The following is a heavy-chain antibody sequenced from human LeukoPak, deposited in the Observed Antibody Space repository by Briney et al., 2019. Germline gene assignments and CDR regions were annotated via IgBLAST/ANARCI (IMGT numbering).Heavy chain of an antibody. V-gene: IGHV1-2*02. J-gene: IGHJ3*02. CDR2: INPNSGGT. CDR3: ARGHLVTSLHM. D-gene: IGHD2-21*02. CDR1: GYTFTGYY. Sequence: ASVKVSCKASGYTFTGYYMHWVRQAPGQGLEWMAWINPNSGGTNYAQKFQGRVTMTRDTSISAAYMELSRLTSGDTAVYYCARGHLVTSLHMWGQGTMVTVSS.